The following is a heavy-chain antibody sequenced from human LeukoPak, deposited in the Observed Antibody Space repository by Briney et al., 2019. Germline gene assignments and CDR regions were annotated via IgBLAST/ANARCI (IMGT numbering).Heavy chain of an antibody. Sequence: PGGSLRLSCAAPGFTVSSNYMSWVRQAPGKGLEWVSVIYSGGSTYYADSVKGRFTISRDNSKNTLYLQMNSLRAEDTAVYYCARARGYGDYVDYWGQGTLVTVSS. J-gene: IGHJ4*02. D-gene: IGHD4-17*01. CDR3: ARARGYGDYVDY. CDR1: GFTVSSNY. CDR2: IYSGGST. V-gene: IGHV3-53*01.